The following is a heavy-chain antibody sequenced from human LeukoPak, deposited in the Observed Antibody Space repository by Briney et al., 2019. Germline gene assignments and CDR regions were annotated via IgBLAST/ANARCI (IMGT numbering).Heavy chain of an antibody. CDR3: ARVGYSSSFNWFDP. V-gene: IGHV4-34*01. J-gene: IGHJ5*02. CDR1: GGSFSGYY. D-gene: IGHD6-13*01. Sequence: PSETLSLTCAVYGGSFSGYYWSWIRQPPGKGLEWIGEINHSGNTNYNPSLKSRVTISVDTSKNQFSLKLSSVTAADTAVYYCARVGYSSSFNWFDPWGQGTLVTVSS. CDR2: INHSGNT.